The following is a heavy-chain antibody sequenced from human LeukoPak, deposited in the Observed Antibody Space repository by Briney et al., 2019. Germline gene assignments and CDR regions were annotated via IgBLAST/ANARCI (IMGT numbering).Heavy chain of an antibody. D-gene: IGHD3-16*01. CDR1: GFTFTTYW. CDR2: MNRDGSEK. V-gene: IGHV3-7*01. J-gene: IGHJ6*02. CDR3: ARDGGIIRFGGQDV. Sequence: GGSLRLSCAASGFTFTTYWMSWMRQAPGKGLEWVANMNRDGSEKNYVDSMKGRITISRDNAKNSLYLQMNSLRVEDTAVYYCARDGGIIRFGGQDVWGQGTTVTVS.